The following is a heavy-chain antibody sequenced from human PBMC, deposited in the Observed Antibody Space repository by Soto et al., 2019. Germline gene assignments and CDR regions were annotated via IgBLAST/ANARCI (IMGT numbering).Heavy chain of an antibody. Sequence: QVQLVQSGAEVKKPGSSVKVSCKASGDTFSSYAISWVRQAPGQGLEWMGGIIPIFGTANYAQKFQGRVTITADESTSTAYMELSSLRSEDTAVYYCARVGDLTYYYDSSGYPYFDYWGQGTLVTVSS. V-gene: IGHV1-69*01. CDR2: IIPIFGTA. CDR1: GDTFSSYA. CDR3: ARVGDLTYYYDSSGYPYFDY. D-gene: IGHD3-22*01. J-gene: IGHJ4*02.